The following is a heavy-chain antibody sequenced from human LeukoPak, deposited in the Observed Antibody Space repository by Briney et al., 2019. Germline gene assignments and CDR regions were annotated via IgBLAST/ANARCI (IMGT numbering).Heavy chain of an antibody. D-gene: IGHD3-10*01. CDR1: GFTFSSYS. CDR2: INHSGST. Sequence: GSLRLSCAASGFTFSSYSMNWVRQAPGKGLEWIGEINHSGSTNYNPSLKSRVTISVDTSKNQFSLKLSSVTAADTAVYYCARGVGLWFGELSDYWGQGTLVTVSS. V-gene: IGHV4-34*01. CDR3: ARGVGLWFGELSDY. J-gene: IGHJ4*02.